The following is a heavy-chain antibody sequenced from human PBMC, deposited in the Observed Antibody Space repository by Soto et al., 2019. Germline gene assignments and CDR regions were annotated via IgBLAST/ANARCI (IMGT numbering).Heavy chain of an antibody. V-gene: IGHV1-18*01. J-gene: IGHJ3*02. CDR1: GYTFTNSG. D-gene: IGHD2-21*02. CDR3: ARDLPVVVTATAAFDI. Sequence: QVHLLQSGAEVKKPGASVKVSCKASGYTFTNSGFSWVRQAPGQGLEWMGWVSAYNGNTNYAQKFQGRVTMTTDTSTNIAYMELKSLTSDDTAAYYCARDLPVVVTATAAFDIWGQGTIVTVSS. CDR2: VSAYNGNT.